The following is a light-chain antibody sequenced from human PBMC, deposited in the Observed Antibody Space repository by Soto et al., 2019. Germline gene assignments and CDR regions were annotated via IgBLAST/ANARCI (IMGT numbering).Light chain of an antibody. J-gene: IGKJ1*01. CDR3: QQYKSFST. Sequence: DIQMTQSPSTLSASVGDRVTITCRASQSLTSWLAWYQHKPGKAPKLLIYDTSSLESGLPSRFSGSGSGTEFTLTISNLQPDDFATYFCQQYKSFSTFGRGTKVDIK. V-gene: IGKV1-5*01. CDR2: DTS. CDR1: QSLTSW.